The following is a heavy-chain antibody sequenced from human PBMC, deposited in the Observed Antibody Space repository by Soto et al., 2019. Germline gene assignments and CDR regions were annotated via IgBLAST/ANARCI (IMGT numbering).Heavy chain of an antibody. CDR3: AKKSCSSPGCPYGMDV. Sequence: PGGSLRLSCAASGFPFTVYWMSWVRQAPGKGLEWVSIISFTGDSRYYADSVKDRFTISRDNSQNTLYLQMNSLRAEDTAVYYCAKKSCSSPGCPYGMDVWGQGTTVTVSS. J-gene: IGHJ6*02. CDR2: ISFTGDSR. D-gene: IGHD2-2*01. V-gene: IGHV3-23*01. CDR1: GFPFTVYW.